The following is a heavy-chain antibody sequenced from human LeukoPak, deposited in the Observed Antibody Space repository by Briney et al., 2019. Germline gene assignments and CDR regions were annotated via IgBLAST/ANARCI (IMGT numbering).Heavy chain of an antibody. CDR2: MNPNSGST. Sequence: ASVKVSCKASGYTFTSYDINWVRQATGQGLEWMGWMNPNSGSTGYAQKFQGRVTMTRNTSISTAYMELSSLRSEDTAVYYCARSATMVRGVIIGYWGQGTLVTVSS. CDR3: ARSATMVRGVIIGY. D-gene: IGHD3-10*01. J-gene: IGHJ4*02. CDR1: GYTFTSYD. V-gene: IGHV1-8*01.